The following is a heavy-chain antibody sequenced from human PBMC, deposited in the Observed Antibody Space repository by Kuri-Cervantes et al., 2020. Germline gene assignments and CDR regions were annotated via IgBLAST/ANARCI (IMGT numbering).Heavy chain of an antibody. CDR2: ISNDGGRA. Sequence: GGSLSLSCAASGFAFSSYWMDWVRQAPGKGLVWVSHISNDGGRATYADSVKGRFTISRDNAKNTLYLQMNSLRVEDTAVYYCLRDMGGDAGWFDPWGQGTQVTVSS. V-gene: IGHV3-74*01. CDR3: LRDMGGDAGWFDP. CDR1: GFAFSSYW. D-gene: IGHD3-16*01. J-gene: IGHJ5*02.